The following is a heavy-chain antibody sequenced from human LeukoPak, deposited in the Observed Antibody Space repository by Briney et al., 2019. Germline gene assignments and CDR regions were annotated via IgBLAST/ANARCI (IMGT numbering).Heavy chain of an antibody. Sequence: GRSLRLSCAASGFTFSSYGMHWVRQAPGKGLEWVAVISYDGSNKYYADSVKGRFTISRDNSKNTLYLQMNSLRAEDTAVYYCAKDLSGSLPAAHYYYYGMDVWGQGTTVTVSS. CDR3: AKDLSGSLPAAHYYYYGMDV. V-gene: IGHV3-30*18. D-gene: IGHD2-2*01. CDR1: GFTFSSYG. CDR2: ISYDGSNK. J-gene: IGHJ6*02.